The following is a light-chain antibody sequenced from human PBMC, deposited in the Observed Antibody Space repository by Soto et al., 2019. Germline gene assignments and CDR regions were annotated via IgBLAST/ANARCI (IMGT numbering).Light chain of an antibody. J-gene: IGLJ2*01. Sequence: QSVLTQSPSASASLGASVKLTCTLSSGHSRYAIAWHQQQPEKGPRYLMKLNSDGSPSKGDGIPDRFSGSSSGAERYLTISSLQSEDEADYYCQTWGTGTVVFGGGTKLTVL. CDR2: LNSDGSP. CDR3: QTWGTGTVV. V-gene: IGLV4-69*01. CDR1: SGHSRYA.